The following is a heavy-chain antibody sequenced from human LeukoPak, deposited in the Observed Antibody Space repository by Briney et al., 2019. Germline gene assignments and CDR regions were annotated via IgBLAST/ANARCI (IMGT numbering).Heavy chain of an antibody. V-gene: IGHV3-23*01. CDR1: GFTFSSYA. CDR3: AKAIRATERSYYFDY. Sequence: GGSLRLSCAASGFTFSSYAMSWVRQAPGKGLEWVSAISGSGGSTYYADSVKGRFTISRDNSKNTLYLQMNSLRAEDTAVYYCAKAIRATERSYYFDYWGQGTLVTVSS. CDR2: ISGSGGST. J-gene: IGHJ4*02. D-gene: IGHD1-26*01.